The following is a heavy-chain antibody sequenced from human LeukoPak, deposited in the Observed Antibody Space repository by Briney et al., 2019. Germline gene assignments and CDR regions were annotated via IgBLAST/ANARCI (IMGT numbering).Heavy chain of an antibody. V-gene: IGHV3-30*02. D-gene: IGHD6-19*01. Sequence: GGSLRLSCGASGFTFSSYGMHWVRQAPGKGLEWVAFIRYDGSNKHYADSVKGRFTISRDNSKNTLYLQMNSLRAEDTAVYYCAKVGLVGPINWFDPWGQGTLVTVSS. CDR2: IRYDGSNK. CDR3: AKVGLVGPINWFDP. J-gene: IGHJ5*02. CDR1: GFTFSSYG.